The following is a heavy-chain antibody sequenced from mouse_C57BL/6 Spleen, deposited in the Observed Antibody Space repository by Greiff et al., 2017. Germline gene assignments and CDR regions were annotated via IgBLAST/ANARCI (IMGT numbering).Heavy chain of an antibody. D-gene: IGHD1-1*01. CDR3: ARGATVVAY. CDR2: IHPNSGST. CDR1: GYTFTSYW. Sequence: QVQLQQPGAELVKPGASVKLSCKASGYTFTSYWMHWVTQRPGQGLEWIGMIHPNSGSTNYNEKFKSKATLTVDKSSGTAYMQLSSLKSADAAVYYCARGATVVAYWGQGTTLTVSS. V-gene: IGHV1-64*01. J-gene: IGHJ2*01.